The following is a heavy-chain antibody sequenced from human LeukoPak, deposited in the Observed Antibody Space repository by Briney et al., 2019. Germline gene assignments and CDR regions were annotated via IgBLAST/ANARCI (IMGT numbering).Heavy chain of an antibody. V-gene: IGHV4-59*01. CDR3: ARGRRYGDFDY. CDR1: GGSISSYY. Sequence: SETLSLTCTVSGGSISSYYWSWIRQPPGKGLEWIGYIYYSGSTDYNPSLKSRVTISVDTSKNQFSLKLSSVTAADTAVYYCARGRRYGDFDYWGQGTLVTVSS. D-gene: IGHD4-17*01. CDR2: IYYSGST. J-gene: IGHJ4*02.